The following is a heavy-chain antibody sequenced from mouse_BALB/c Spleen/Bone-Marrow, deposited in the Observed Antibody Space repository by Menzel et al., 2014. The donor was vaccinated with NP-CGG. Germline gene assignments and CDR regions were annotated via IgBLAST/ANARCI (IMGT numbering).Heavy chain of an antibody. CDR1: DYSITSGYY. Sequence: ESGPGLVKPSQSLSLTCSVTDYSITSGYYWNWIRQFPGNKLEWMGYISYDGSNNYNPSLKNRISITRDTSKNQFSLKLNSVTTEDTATYYCADYGAMDYWGQGTSVTVSS. V-gene: IGHV3-6*02. CDR3: ADYGAMDY. D-gene: IGHD1-1*02. CDR2: ISYDGSN. J-gene: IGHJ4*01.